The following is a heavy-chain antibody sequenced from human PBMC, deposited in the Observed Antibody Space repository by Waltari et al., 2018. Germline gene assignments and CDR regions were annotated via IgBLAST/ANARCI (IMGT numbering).Heavy chain of an antibody. V-gene: IGHV3-7*01. J-gene: IGHJ6*03. D-gene: IGHD6-13*01. CDR3: ARVYSSSWVLYYYYYYMDV. CDR2: IKQDGSEK. Sequence: EVQLVESGGGLVQPGGSLRLSCAASGFTFSSYWMSWVRQAPGKGLEWVANIKQDGSEKYYVDSVKGRFTISRDNAKNSLYLQMNSLRAEDTAVYYCARVYSSSWVLYYYYYYMDVWGKGTTVTVSS. CDR1: GFTFSSYW.